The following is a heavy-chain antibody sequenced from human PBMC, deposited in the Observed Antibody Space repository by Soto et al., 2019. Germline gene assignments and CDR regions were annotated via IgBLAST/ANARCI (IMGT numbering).Heavy chain of an antibody. D-gene: IGHD3-3*01. Sequence: QITLNESGPTLVKPTQTLTLTCTFSGFSLTTSGVGVGWIRQSLGKAPEWLALIYWDDDKRYSPSLKSRLTMTKDTSKNQVVLTMANLDPADTATYYCAHRVLRTVFGLVTTTAIYFDFWGQGTPVAVSS. V-gene: IGHV2-5*02. J-gene: IGHJ4*02. CDR2: IYWDDDK. CDR3: AHRVLRTVFGLVTTTAIYFDF. CDR1: GFSLTTSGVG.